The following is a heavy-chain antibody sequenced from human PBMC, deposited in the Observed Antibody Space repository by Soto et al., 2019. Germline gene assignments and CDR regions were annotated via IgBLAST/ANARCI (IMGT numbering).Heavy chain of an antibody. D-gene: IGHD3-10*01. CDR2: IYHTGTT. CDR1: GDSITTATY. Sequence: QLQLQESGPGLVQPSETLSLTCAVSGDSITTATYWGWIRQPPGKGLQWIGSIYHTGTTYYTPSLESRVFISVDSSKNQFCLKLNSVTAADTAVYYCARLQSRFGSGTYYIDYWGQGTLVTVSS. V-gene: IGHV4-39*01. J-gene: IGHJ4*02. CDR3: ARLQSRFGSGTYYIDY.